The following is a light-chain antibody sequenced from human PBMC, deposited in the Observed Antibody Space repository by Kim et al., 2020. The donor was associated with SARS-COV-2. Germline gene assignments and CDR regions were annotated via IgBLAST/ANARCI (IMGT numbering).Light chain of an antibody. J-gene: IGKJ3*01. CDR3: QQSYITPFT. CDR2: ATS. V-gene: IGKV1-39*01. CDR1: QSISSH. Sequence: ASVGDGVTITSRTTQSISSHLNWYQQKPGRAPKLLISATSTLQGGVPSRFSGSGSETDFTLTISSLRPEDFATYFCQQSYITPFTFGPGTKVDIK.